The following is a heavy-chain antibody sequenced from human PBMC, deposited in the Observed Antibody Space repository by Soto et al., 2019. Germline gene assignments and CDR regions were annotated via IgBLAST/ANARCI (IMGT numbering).Heavy chain of an antibody. V-gene: IGHV2-5*01. CDR2: IYWNDDK. D-gene: IGHD6-6*01. J-gene: IGHJ4*02. Sequence: QITLKESGPTLVKPTQTLTLTCTFSGFSLSTSGMGVGWIGQPPGKALEWLALIYWNDDKRYSPSLKSRLTITKDTSKNLVVLTMTNMDPVDAATYYCVHSPSSSPSDYWGQGTLVTVSS. CDR1: GFSLSTSGMG. CDR3: VHSPSSSPSDY.